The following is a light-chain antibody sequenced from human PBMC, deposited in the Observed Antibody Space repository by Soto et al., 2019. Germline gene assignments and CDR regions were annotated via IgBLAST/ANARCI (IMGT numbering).Light chain of an antibody. V-gene: IGLV2-23*01. CDR1: SSDVGSSIL. CDR3: CSYAGSPTYVA. CDR2: EGT. Sequence: QSVLTQPASVSGSPGQSITITCTGTSSDVGSSILVSWYQQHPGKAPKLIIYEGTKRPSGVSNRFSGSKSGNTASLTISGLQAEDEADYYCCSYAGSPTYVAFGGGTKLTVL. J-gene: IGLJ2*01.